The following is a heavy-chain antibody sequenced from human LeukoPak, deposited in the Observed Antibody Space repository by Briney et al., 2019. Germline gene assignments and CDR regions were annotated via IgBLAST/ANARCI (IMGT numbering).Heavy chain of an antibody. Sequence: GGSLRLSCAASGFTFGSYGMHWVRQAPGKGLEWVTFIRSDGSNKYYADSVKGRFTISRDKSKNTLYLQMNSLRAEDTAVYYCARESESYDSSGSTFNYWGQGTLVTVSS. CDR3: ARESESYDSSGSTFNY. CDR1: GFTFGSYG. V-gene: IGHV3-30*02. D-gene: IGHD3-22*01. CDR2: IRSDGSNK. J-gene: IGHJ4*02.